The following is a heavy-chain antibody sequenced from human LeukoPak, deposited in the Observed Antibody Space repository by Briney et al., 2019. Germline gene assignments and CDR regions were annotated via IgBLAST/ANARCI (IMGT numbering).Heavy chain of an antibody. D-gene: IGHD6-13*01. V-gene: IGHV1-69*13. J-gene: IGHJ4*02. CDR2: IIPIFGTA. CDR3: ATEIHRGSGIAAV. CDR1: GGTFSSYA. Sequence: SVTVSCTASGGTFSSYAISWVRQAPGQGLEWMGGIIPIFGTANYAQKFQGRVTITADESTSTAYMELSSLRSEDTAVYYCATEIHRGSGIAAVWGQGTLVTVSS.